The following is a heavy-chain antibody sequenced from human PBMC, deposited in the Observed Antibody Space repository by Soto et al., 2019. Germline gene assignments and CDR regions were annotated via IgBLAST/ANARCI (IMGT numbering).Heavy chain of an antibody. CDR1: GFIFSNFW. J-gene: IGHJ4*02. CDR3: AKDPTYLWPPNPSFFDY. V-gene: IGHV3-7*03. Sequence: PGGSLRLSCAASGFIFSNFWMSWARQAPGKGLEWVAKMNQDGSSISYVDSVRGRFTISRDNAKNTLFLHMNSLRAEDTAVYYCAKDPTYLWPPNPSFFDYRGQGALVTVSS. CDR2: MNQDGSSI. D-gene: IGHD2-21*01.